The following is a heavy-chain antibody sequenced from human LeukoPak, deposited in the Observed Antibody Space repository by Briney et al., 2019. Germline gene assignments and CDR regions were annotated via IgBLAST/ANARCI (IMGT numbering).Heavy chain of an antibody. V-gene: IGHV4-39*07. CDR1: GGSISSSSYY. D-gene: IGHD4-23*01. J-gene: IGHJ4*02. CDR2: IYYSGST. CDR3: ARAQDGDYGGSFDY. Sequence: SETLSLTCTVSGGSISSSSYYWGWIRQPPGKGLEWIGSIYYSGSTYYNPSLKSRVTISVDTSKNQFSLKLSSVTAADTAVYYCARAQDGDYGGSFDYWGQGTLVTVSS.